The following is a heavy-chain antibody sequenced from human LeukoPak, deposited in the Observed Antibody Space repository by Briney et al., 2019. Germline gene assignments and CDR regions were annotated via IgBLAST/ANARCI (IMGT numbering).Heavy chain of an antibody. Sequence: PGGSLRLSCAASGFTITNYAMSWVRQVPGKGLEWVSAISGRGRSTYYADSVKGRFTISRDNSKNTLYLQMNSLRAEDTAVFYCARGEDAFDIWGQGTMVTVSS. J-gene: IGHJ3*02. CDR3: ARGEDAFDI. V-gene: IGHV3-23*01. CDR1: GFTITNYA. CDR2: ISGRGRST.